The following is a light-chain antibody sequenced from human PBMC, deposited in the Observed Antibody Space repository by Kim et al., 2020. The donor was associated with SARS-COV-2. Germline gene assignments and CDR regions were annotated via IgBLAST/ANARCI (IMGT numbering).Light chain of an antibody. Sequence: SYELTQPPSVSVAPGKTATITCGGNNIGTKSVHWYQLKPGQAPMMVINYDSDRPSGIPERFSGSSSGNTATLTISRVEAGDEADYYCQVWHSISDPVVFGGGTQLTVL. J-gene: IGLJ3*02. CDR1: NIGTKS. CDR2: YDS. CDR3: QVWHSISDPVV. V-gene: IGLV3-21*04.